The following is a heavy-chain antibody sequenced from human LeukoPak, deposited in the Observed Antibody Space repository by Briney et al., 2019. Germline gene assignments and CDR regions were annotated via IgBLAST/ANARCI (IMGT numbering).Heavy chain of an antibody. D-gene: IGHD2-15*01. CDR2: IYYSGST. CDR3: ARRYCSGGSCYVSWFDP. CDR1: GGSISSYY. J-gene: IGHJ5*02. V-gene: IGHV4-59*01. Sequence: PSETLSLTCTVSGGSISSYYWSWIRQPPGKGLEWIGYIYYSGSTNYNPSLKSRVTISVDTPKNQFSLKLSSVTAADTAVYYCARRYCSGGSCYVSWFDPWGQGTLVTVSS.